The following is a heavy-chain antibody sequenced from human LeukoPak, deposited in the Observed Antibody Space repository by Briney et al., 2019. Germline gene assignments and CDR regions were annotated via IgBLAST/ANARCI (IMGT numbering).Heavy chain of an antibody. V-gene: IGHV4-59*08. J-gene: IGHJ3*02. CDR2: IYYSGST. D-gene: IGHD1-26*01. CDR1: GGSISTYY. CDR3: ARIHGRSSGAFDI. Sequence: SETLSLTCTVSGGSISTYYWTWIRQPPGKGLEWIGSIYYSGSTNYNPSLKSRVTISVDTSKDQFSLKLSSVTAADTAVYYCARIHGRSSGAFDIWGQGTMVTVSS.